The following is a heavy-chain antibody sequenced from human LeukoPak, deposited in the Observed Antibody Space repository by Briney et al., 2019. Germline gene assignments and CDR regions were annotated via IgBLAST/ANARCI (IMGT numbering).Heavy chain of an antibody. J-gene: IGHJ4*02. Sequence: PGGSLRLSCAASGLIVSNNYMSWFRQAPVKGLEWVSVIYSGGSTYFADSVKGRFIISRDNSKNTLYLQMNSLRVEDTALYYCARDPGNNYFDYWGQGALVTVSS. CDR2: IYSGGST. D-gene: IGHD2/OR15-2a*01. V-gene: IGHV3-66*01. CDR1: GLIVSNNY. CDR3: ARDPGNNYFDY.